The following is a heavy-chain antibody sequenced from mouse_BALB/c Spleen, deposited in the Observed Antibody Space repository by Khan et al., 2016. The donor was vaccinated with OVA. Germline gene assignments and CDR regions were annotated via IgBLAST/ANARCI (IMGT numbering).Heavy chain of an antibody. J-gene: IGHJ2*01. V-gene: IGHV2-9*02. CDR1: GFSLTSHG. CDR3: ARNREPDYFDY. CDR2: IWAGGST. Sequence: QVQLKESGPGLVAPSQSLSITCTVSGFSLTSHGVHWVRQPPGKGLEWLGVIWAGGSTNYNSALMSRLSISKDSSKSQVFLKMNSLQTDDTAIYYCARNREPDYFDYWGQGTTLTVSS.